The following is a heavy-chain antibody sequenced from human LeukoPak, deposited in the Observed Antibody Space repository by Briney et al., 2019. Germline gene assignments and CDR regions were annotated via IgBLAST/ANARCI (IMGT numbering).Heavy chain of an antibody. CDR3: ARDRRNYYGVDY. CDR1: GFTFSNYW. V-gene: IGHV3-7*04. CDR2: IKQDGSEQ. Sequence: GGSLRLSCAASGFTFSNYWMTWVRQAPGKGLEWVATIKQDGSEQYYVDSVKGRLTISRDNSKYSLRLQMNSLRAEDTAVYFCARDRRNYYGVDYWGQGTLVTVSS. J-gene: IGHJ4*02. D-gene: IGHD1-7*01.